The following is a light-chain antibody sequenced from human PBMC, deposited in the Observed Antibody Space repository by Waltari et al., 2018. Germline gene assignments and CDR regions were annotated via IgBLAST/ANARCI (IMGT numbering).Light chain of an antibody. CDR1: ESVITTY. V-gene: IGKV3-20*01. CDR2: DVS. Sequence: DIVLTQSPGTLSLSPGERATLSCRASESVITTYLAWYQQKPGQAPRLVIYDVSSRATGIPDRFSGTGSGTDFTLTISRLEPEDFALYYCEQYGSSPRTFGQGTKVEL. CDR3: EQYGSSPRT. J-gene: IGKJ1*01.